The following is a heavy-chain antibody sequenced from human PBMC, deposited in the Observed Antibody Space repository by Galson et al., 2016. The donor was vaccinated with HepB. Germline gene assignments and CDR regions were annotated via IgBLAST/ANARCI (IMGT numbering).Heavy chain of an antibody. V-gene: IGHV3-49*03. CDR2: IRSKAFGGTP. CDR3: GRAQIVTTTDY. Sequence: SLRLSCAASGFTFGDYALNWFRQAPGKGLEWVGFIRSKAFGGTPEYAASVKGRFTISRDDSKSIAYLQMNSLKTEDTGVYYCGRAQIVTTTDYWGQGTLVTVFS. D-gene: IGHD4-17*01. J-gene: IGHJ4*02. CDR1: GFTFGDYA.